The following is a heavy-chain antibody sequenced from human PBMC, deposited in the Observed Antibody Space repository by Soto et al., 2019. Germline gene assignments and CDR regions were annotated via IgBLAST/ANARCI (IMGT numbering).Heavy chain of an antibody. CDR1: GGTFSSYA. CDR3: ARFGEGYDILTGYYHYYFDY. CDR2: IIPIFGTA. Sequence: GASVKVSCKASGGTFSSYAISWVRQAPGQGLEWMGSIIPIFGTANYAQKFQGRVTITADESTSTAYMELSSLRSEDTAVFYCARFGEGYDILTGYYHYYFDYWGQGTLVT. V-gene: IGHV1-69*13. J-gene: IGHJ4*02. D-gene: IGHD3-9*01.